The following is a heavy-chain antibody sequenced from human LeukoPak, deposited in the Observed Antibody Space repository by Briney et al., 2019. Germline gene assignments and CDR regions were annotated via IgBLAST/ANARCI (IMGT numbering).Heavy chain of an antibody. D-gene: IGHD5-24*01. V-gene: IGHV5-51*01. Sequence: GESLKISCKGSGFSFTSHWIGWVRQMPGKGLEWMGIIYPGDSDTRYSPSFRGQVTMSADKSISTAYLQWSSLKTSDTAMYYCARHRDGEDYWGQGTLVTVSS. CDR1: GFSFTSHW. CDR2: IYPGDSDT. CDR3: ARHRDGEDY. J-gene: IGHJ4*02.